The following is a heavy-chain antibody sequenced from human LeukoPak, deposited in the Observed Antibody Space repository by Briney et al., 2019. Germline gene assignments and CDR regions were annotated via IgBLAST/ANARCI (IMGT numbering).Heavy chain of an antibody. V-gene: IGHV4-59*01. CDR1: GGSISNYY. J-gene: IGHJ4*02. D-gene: IGHD4-11*01. CDR2: IYYSGST. CDR3: AAADYSDYSLDY. Sequence: SGTLSLTCTVSGGSISNYYWNWIRQPPGKGLEWIGYIYYSGSTNYNPSLKSRVTLSIDTSKNQFSLKLTSVTAADTAVYSCAAADYSDYSLDYWGQGTLVTVSS.